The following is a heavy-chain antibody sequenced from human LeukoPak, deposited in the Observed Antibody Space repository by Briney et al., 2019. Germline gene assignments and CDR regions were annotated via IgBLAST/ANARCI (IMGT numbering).Heavy chain of an antibody. Sequence: GGSLRLSCAASGFTFNNYWMSWVRQAPGKGLEWVANIKQDETEKYYVDSVKGRFTISRDNSKNTLYLEMNSLRAEDTAVYFCATRPASETYYAVFDYWGQGTLVTVSS. J-gene: IGHJ4*02. CDR3: ATRPASETYYAVFDY. CDR2: IKQDETEK. D-gene: IGHD1-26*01. V-gene: IGHV3-7*03. CDR1: GFTFNNYW.